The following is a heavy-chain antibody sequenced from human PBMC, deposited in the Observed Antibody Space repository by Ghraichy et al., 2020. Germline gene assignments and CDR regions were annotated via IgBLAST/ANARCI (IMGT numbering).Heavy chain of an antibody. CDR3: AREGGIAVVENYFDY. D-gene: IGHD6-19*01. Sequence: SVKVSCKASGGTFSSYAISWVRQAPGQGLEWMGGIIPIFGTANYAQKFQGRVTITADESTSTAYMELSSLRSEDTAVYYCAREGGIAVVENYFDYWGQGTLVTVSS. CDR1: GGTFSSYA. J-gene: IGHJ4*02. CDR2: IIPIFGTA. V-gene: IGHV1-69*13.